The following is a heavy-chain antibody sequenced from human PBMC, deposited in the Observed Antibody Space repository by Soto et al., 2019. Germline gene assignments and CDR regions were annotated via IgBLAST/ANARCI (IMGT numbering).Heavy chain of an antibody. V-gene: IGHV3-74*01. CDR3: SSDTFGLRDT. D-gene: IGHD3-3*01. J-gene: IGHJ5*02. CDR2: INPDGTKT. CDR1: GFTFSAYW. Sequence: PGGSLRLSCAVSGFTFSAYWMHWVRQTQGKGLVWVSRINPDGTKTNYADSVEGRFTISRDNAKSTLYLQMNSLSAEDTAIYFCSSDTFGLRDTWGQGTLVTVSS.